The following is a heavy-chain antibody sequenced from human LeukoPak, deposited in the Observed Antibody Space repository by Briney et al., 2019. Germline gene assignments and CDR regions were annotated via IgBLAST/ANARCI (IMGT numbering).Heavy chain of an antibody. CDR3: ASAHRAGAISYYFDY. D-gene: IGHD1-26*01. CDR2: IWYDGSNK. J-gene: IGHJ4*02. CDR1: GFSLSSYG. V-gene: IGHV3-33*01. Sequence: GGSLRLSCVASGFSLSSYGMHWVRQAPGKGLERVSVIWYDGSNKYYADSVNGRFTISRDNSNNTLYLQMNSLRAEDTAVYYCASAHRAGAISYYFDYWGQGTLVTVSS.